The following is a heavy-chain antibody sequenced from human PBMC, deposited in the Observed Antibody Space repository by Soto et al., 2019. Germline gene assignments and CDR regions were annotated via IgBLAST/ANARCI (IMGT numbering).Heavy chain of an antibody. CDR2: INTGNGNT. CDR3: ARLHALGIGY. V-gene: IGHV1-3*04. D-gene: IGHD7-27*01. Sequence: QVQLVQSGAEVKKPGASVKVSCKASGYTFTSYAMHWVRQAPGQSLEWMGWINTGNGNTRYSQKFQGRVTITRDTSASTSYVELSSLRSEDTAVYYCARLHALGIGYWGQGTLVTVSS. CDR1: GYTFTSYA. J-gene: IGHJ4*02.